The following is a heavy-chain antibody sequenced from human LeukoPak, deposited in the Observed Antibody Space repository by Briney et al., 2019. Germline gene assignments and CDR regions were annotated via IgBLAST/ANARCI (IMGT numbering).Heavy chain of an antibody. D-gene: IGHD4-17*01. CDR3: AREGGLRLTTRYFDY. Sequence: GGSLRLSWAASGXTFSSYWVHWVRQAPGKGLVWVSRINSDGSSTSYADSVKGRFTISRDNAKNTLYLQMNSLRAEDTAVYYCAREGGLRLTTRYFDYWGQGTLVTVSS. V-gene: IGHV3-74*01. CDR1: GXTFSSYW. J-gene: IGHJ4*02. CDR2: INSDGSST.